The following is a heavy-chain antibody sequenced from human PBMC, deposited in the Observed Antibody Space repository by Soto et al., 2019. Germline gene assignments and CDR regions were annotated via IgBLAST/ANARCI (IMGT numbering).Heavy chain of an antibody. CDR3: ARPHSGAYSWAGDS. CDR2: FYGGDST. J-gene: IGHJ4*02. D-gene: IGHD1-26*01. Sequence: EVRLVESGGGLIQPGGSLRLSCAVSAFSVSSNYMSWVRQAPGKGLEWVSVFYGGDSTYYADSVKGRFTISRDNSKNTVYLQMNSLRAEDTAVYYCARPHSGAYSWAGDSWGQGTLVIVSS. CDR1: AFSVSSNY. V-gene: IGHV3-53*01.